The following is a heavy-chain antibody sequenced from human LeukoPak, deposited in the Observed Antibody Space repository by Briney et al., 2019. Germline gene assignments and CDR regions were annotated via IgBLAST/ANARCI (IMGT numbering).Heavy chain of an antibody. CDR2: IYSGGST. D-gene: IGHD3-22*01. J-gene: IGHJ4*02. V-gene: IGHV3-66*02. Sequence: GGSLRLSCAASGFTVSSNYMSWVRQAPGKGLEWASVIYSGGSTYYADSVKGRFTISRDNSKNTLYLQMNSLRAEDTAVYYCARELDYYDSSGYYYFDYWGQGTLVTVSS. CDR3: ARELDYYDSSGYYYFDY. CDR1: GFTVSSNY.